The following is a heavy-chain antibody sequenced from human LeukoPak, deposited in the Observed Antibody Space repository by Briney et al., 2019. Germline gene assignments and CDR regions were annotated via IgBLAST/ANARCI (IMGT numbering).Heavy chain of an antibody. V-gene: IGHV1-18*01. CDR1: GYTLTSYG. Sequence: ASVKVSCKASGYTLTSYGINWARQAPGQGLEWMGWISGNNGNTNYAQKLQGRATMTTDTSTSTAYMELRSLRSDDTAVYYCARASTVVPAAVDYWGQGTLVTVSS. D-gene: IGHD2-2*01. CDR2: ISGNNGNT. J-gene: IGHJ4*02. CDR3: ARASTVVPAAVDY.